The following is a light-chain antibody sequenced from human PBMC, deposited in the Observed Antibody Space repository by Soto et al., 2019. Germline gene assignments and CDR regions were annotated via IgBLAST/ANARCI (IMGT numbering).Light chain of an antibody. CDR2: GAS. CDR1: QSVSPSS. Sequence: EILLTQSPGTLSLSPGERATLSCRASQSVSPSSLAWYQQRPGQSPRLLIYGASSRATGIPDRFSARGSGTDFTIIISRLEPEDFGVYYCQQFAGAVGGGTKVDTK. V-gene: IGKV3-20*01. J-gene: IGKJ4*01. CDR3: QQFAGA.